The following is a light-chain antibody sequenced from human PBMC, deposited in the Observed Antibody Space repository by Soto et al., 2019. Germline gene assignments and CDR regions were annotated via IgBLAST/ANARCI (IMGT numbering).Light chain of an antibody. CDR2: EAS. CDR1: QSISNW. V-gene: IGKV1-5*03. Sequence: DIQMTQSPSTLSASVGDSVTITCRASQSISNWLAWYQLKPGKAPKLLIHEASNLQSGVPSTFSGSGYGTDFTLTITSLQPEDFATYYCQQYKSYWTFGQGTKVDIK. J-gene: IGKJ1*01. CDR3: QQYKSYWT.